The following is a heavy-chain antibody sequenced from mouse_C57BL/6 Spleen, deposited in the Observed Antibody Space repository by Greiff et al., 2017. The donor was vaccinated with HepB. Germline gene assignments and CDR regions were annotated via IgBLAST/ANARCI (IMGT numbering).Heavy chain of an antibody. J-gene: IGHJ4*01. V-gene: IGHV5-17*01. Sequence: DVMLVESGGGLVKPGGSLKLSCAASGFTFSDYGMHWVRQAPEKGLEWVAYISSGSSTIYYADTVKGRFTISRDNAKNTLFLQMTSLRSEDTAMYYCARDYYLYAMDYWGQGTSVTVSS. CDR3: ARDYYLYAMDY. CDR1: GFTFSDYG. CDR2: ISSGSSTI. D-gene: IGHD1-1*01.